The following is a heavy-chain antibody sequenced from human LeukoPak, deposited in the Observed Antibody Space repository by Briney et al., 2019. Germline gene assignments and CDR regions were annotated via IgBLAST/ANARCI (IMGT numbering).Heavy chain of an antibody. CDR3: AKPSGGSGSYGDWFDP. Sequence: PGGSLRLSCAASGFTFSSYAMSWVRQAPGKGLEWVSAISGSGGSTCYADSVKGRFTISRDNSKNTLYLQMNSLRAEDTAVYYCAKPSGGSGSYGDWFDPWGQGTLVTVSS. CDR1: GFTFSSYA. J-gene: IGHJ5*02. D-gene: IGHD3-10*01. V-gene: IGHV3-23*01. CDR2: ISGSGGST.